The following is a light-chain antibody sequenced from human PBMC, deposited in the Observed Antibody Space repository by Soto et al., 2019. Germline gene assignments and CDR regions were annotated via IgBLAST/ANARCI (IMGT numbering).Light chain of an antibody. CDR2: GAS. V-gene: IGKV3-20*01. Sequence: LSLSPWERATLACMASPSVSNDFLALSQQKPGHAPRLLIYGASTRATDVPNRFSGSGFWADFTLNISRREAEDFAAHYCHQYGSTSSGPFGQGTKVAIK. CDR1: PSVSNDF. J-gene: IGKJ1*01. CDR3: HQYGSTSSGP.